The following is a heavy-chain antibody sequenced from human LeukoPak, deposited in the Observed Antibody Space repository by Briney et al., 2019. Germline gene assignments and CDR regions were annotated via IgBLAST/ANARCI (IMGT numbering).Heavy chain of an antibody. Sequence: ASVKVSCKASGGTFSSYAISWVRQAPGQGLEWMGGIIPIFGTANYAQKFQGRVTITADESTSTAYMDRSVLGSEDTAVYYRAITEGLSGDYPPFDAWGQGTLVTVSS. D-gene: IGHD4-17*01. CDR1: GGTFSSYA. V-gene: IGHV1-69*13. CDR3: AITEGLSGDYPPFDA. J-gene: IGHJ4*02. CDR2: IIPIFGTA.